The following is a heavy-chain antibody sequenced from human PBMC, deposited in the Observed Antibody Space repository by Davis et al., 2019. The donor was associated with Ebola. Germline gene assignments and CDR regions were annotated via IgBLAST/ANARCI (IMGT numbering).Heavy chain of an antibody. CDR1: GFTFSSYA. J-gene: IGHJ4*02. V-gene: IGHV3-30*04. D-gene: IGHD4-17*01. CDR2: ISYDGSNK. Sequence: GESLKISCAASGFTFSSYAMHWVRQAPGKGLEWVALISYDGSNKYYADSVKGRFTISRDNSKNTLSLQMTSLRAEDTAVYYCARVGGMTTLIYDYWGQGTLVTVSS. CDR3: ARVGGMTTLIYDY.